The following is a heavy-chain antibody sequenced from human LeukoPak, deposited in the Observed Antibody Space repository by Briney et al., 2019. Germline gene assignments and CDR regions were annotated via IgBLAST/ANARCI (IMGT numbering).Heavy chain of an antibody. V-gene: IGHV4-34*01. D-gene: IGHD4-17*01. CDR1: GGSFSGYH. CDR3: ARGHRYATVTTAAY. CDR2: INHSGST. J-gene: IGHJ4*02. Sequence: KPSETLSLTCAVHGGSFSGYHWSWIRQPPGKGLEWIGEINHSGSTNYNPSLKSRVTISVDTSKNQFSLKLSSVTAADTAVYYCARGHRYATVTTAAYWGQGTLVTVSS.